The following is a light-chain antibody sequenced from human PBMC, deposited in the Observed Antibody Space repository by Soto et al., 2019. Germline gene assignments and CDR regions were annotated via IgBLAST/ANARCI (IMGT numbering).Light chain of an antibody. CDR1: QSVLYSSNNKNY. V-gene: IGKV4-1*01. Sequence: IVITHTTDSLCVSLGAMSTINCKSSQSVLYSSNNKNYLAWYQQKPGQPPKLLTYWASTRESGVPDRFSGSGSGTDFTLTISSLQAEDVAVYYCQQYYSTPLTFGGGTKVDIK. CDR3: QQYYSTPLT. CDR2: WAS. J-gene: IGKJ4*01.